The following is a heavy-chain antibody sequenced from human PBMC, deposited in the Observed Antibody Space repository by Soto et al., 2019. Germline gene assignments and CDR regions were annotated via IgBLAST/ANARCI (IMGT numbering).Heavy chain of an antibody. Sequence: ASVKVSCKASGYTFTSYAMHWVLQAPGQRLEWMGWINAGNGNTKYSQEFQGRVTITRDTSASTAYMELSSLRSEDTAVYYCARAQITVLRYFDWLLGMDVWAKGPRSPSP. D-gene: IGHD3-9*01. J-gene: IGHJ6*02. CDR2: INAGNGNT. CDR1: GYTFTSYA. V-gene: IGHV1-3*01. CDR3: ARAQITVLRYFDWLLGMDV.